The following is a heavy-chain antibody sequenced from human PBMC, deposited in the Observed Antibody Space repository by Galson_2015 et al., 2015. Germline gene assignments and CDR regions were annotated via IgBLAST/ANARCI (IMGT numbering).Heavy chain of an antibody. CDR3: ARGGPGGGSCYSAGDCFLNWFDP. CDR2: IDPSDSYT. V-gene: IGHV5-10-1*01. Sequence: QSGAEVKKPGESLRISCKGSGYSFTSYWVSWVRQMPGKGLEWMGRIDPSDSYTNYSPSFQGHVTISADKSISTAYLQWSSLKASDTAMYYCARGGPGGGSCYSAGDCFLNWFDPGGQGTLVTVSS. CDR1: GYSFTSYW. J-gene: IGHJ5*02. D-gene: IGHD2-15*01.